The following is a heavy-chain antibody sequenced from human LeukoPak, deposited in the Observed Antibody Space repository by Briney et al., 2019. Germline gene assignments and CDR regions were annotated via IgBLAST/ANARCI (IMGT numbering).Heavy chain of an antibody. D-gene: IGHD1-26*01. CDR1: GGTFSSYA. CDR3: ARLSGGYVPLNYYYYYYMDV. CDR2: IIPIFGTA. J-gene: IGHJ6*03. Sequence: SVKVSCKASGGTFSSYAISWVRQAPGQGLEWMGGIIPIFGTANYAQKFQGRVTITADESTSTAYMELSSLRSEDTAVYYCARLSGGYVPLNYYYYYYMDVWGKGTTVTVSS. V-gene: IGHV1-69*13.